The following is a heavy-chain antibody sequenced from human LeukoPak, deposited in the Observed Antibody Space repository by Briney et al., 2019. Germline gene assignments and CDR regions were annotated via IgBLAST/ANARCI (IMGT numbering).Heavy chain of an antibody. CDR2: IYYSGGT. J-gene: IGHJ5*02. V-gene: IGHV4-39*01. Sequence: SETLSLTCTVSGGSISSSSYYWGWIRQPPGKGLEWIGSIYYSGGTYYNPSLKSRVTISVDTSKNQFSLKLSSVTAADTAVYYCARPGGIAAAGKADWFDPWGQGTLVTVSS. D-gene: IGHD6-13*01. CDR1: GGSISSSSYY. CDR3: ARPGGIAAAGKADWFDP.